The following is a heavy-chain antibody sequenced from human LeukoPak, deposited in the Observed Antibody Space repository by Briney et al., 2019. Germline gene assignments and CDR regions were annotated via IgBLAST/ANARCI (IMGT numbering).Heavy chain of an antibody. V-gene: IGHV1-2*02. CDR2: INPNSAGT. D-gene: IGHD6-19*01. CDR1: AYTFTGYY. J-gene: IGHJ6*02. CDR3: ARARIVVAGNFYYGMDV. Sequence: ASVKVSCKASAYTFTGYYMHWVRQAPGQGLEWMGWINPNSAGTNYAQKLQGRVTMTTDTSTSTAYMELRSLRSDDAAVYYCARARIVVAGNFYYGMDVWGQGTTVIVSS.